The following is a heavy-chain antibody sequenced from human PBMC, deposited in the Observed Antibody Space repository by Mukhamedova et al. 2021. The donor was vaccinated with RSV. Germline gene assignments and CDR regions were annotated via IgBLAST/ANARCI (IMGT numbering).Heavy chain of an antibody. CDR2: ISGSGGST. V-gene: IGHV3-23*01. J-gene: IGHJ4*02. Sequence: GKGLEWVSAISGSGGSTYYADFVKGRFTISRDNSKNTLYLQMNSLRAEDTAVYYWAKDRITMVRGVMFPFDYWGQGTLVTVSS. D-gene: IGHD3-10*01. CDR3: AKDRITMVRGVMFPFDY.